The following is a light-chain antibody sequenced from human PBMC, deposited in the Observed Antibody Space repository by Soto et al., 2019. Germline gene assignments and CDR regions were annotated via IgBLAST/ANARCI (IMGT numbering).Light chain of an antibody. J-gene: IGKJ2*01. Sequence: DLVMTQSPDSLAVSLGERATINCKSSQSVLYSSNNKNYLAWYQQRPGQPPKLLIYWASTRESGVPDRFSGSGSGTDFTLTITSLQAEDVAVYYCQQYESTPPTFGQGTKWEIK. CDR2: WAS. CDR3: QQYESTPPT. CDR1: QSVLYSSNNKNY. V-gene: IGKV4-1*01.